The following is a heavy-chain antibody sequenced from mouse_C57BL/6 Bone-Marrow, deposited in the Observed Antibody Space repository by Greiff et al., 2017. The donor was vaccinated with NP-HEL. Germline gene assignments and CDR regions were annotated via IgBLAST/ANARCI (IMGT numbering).Heavy chain of an antibody. D-gene: IGHD1-1*01. J-gene: IGHJ3*01. CDR1: GFTFSDYG. CDR2: ISNLAYSI. V-gene: IGHV5-15*01. Sequence: EVKLMESGGGLVQPGGSLKLSCAASGFTFSDYGMAWVRQAPRKGPEWVAFISNLAYSISYADTVTGRFTISSENAKNTLYLEMSSLRSEDTAIYYCARRYGSRYGFAYWGQGTLVTVSA. CDR3: ARRYGSRYGFAY.